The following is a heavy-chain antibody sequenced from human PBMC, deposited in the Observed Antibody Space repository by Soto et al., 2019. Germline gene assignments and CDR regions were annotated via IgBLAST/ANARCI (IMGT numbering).Heavy chain of an antibody. V-gene: IGHV3-15*01. J-gene: IGHJ6*02. CDR3: TTGIDSSGYYYYYGMDV. Sequence: PGGSLRLSCAASGFTFSNAWMSWVRQAPGKGLEWVGRIKSKTDGGTTDYAAPVKGRFTISRGDSKNTLYLQMNSLKTEDTAVYYCTTGIDSSGYYYYYGMDVWGQGTTVTVSS. CDR2: IKSKTDGGTT. D-gene: IGHD3-22*01. CDR1: GFTFSNAW.